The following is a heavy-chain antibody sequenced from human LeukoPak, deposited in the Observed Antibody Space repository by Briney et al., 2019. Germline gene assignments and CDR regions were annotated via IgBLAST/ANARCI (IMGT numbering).Heavy chain of an antibody. Sequence: GGSLRLSCAASGFTFSTYSMNWVRQAPGEGLEWLSYISGSSNTIYYADSVKGRFTISRDNAKNSLYLQMNTLRDEDTAVYYCARESGRYCSGAGCYAFDYWGQGTLVTVSS. J-gene: IGHJ4*02. CDR3: ARESGRYCSGAGCYAFDY. CDR2: ISGSSNTI. CDR1: GFTFSTYS. V-gene: IGHV3-48*02. D-gene: IGHD2-15*01.